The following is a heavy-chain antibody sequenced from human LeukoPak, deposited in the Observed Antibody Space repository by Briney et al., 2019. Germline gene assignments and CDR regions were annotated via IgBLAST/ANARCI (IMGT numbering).Heavy chain of an antibody. CDR3: ARAEITIFGVVIKYYGMDV. D-gene: IGHD3-3*01. CDR2: INTYNGDT. V-gene: IGHV1-18*01. Sequence: ASVKVSCKASGYIFTSYGISWVRQAPGQGLEWMAWINTYNGDTKYTQKFQGRVTMTTDTSTSTAYMELRSLRSDDTAVYYCARAEITIFGVVIKYYGMDVWGQGTTVTVSS. J-gene: IGHJ6*02. CDR1: GYIFTSYG.